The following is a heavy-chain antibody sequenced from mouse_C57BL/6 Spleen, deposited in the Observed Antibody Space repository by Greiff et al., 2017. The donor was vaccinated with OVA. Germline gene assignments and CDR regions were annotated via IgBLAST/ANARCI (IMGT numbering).Heavy chain of an antibody. Sequence: QVQLQQSGAELARPGASVKLSCKASGYTFTSYGISWVQQRTGQGLEWIGEIYTRSGNTYYNEKFKGKATLTADKSSSTAYMELRSLTSEDSAVYCWARGGPYDYDVSYYYAMDYWGQGTSVTVSS. J-gene: IGHJ4*01. CDR1: GYTFTSYG. CDR3: ARGGPYDYDVSYYYAMDY. D-gene: IGHD2-4*01. CDR2: IYTRSGNT. V-gene: IGHV1-81*01.